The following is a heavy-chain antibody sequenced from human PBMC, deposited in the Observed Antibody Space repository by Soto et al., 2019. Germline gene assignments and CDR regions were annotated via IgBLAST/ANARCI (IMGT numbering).Heavy chain of an antibody. CDR3: ARRGMTTVTKTRAGYYYYGMDV. J-gene: IGHJ6*02. CDR1: GYSFTSYW. Sequence: GESLKISCKGSGYSFTSYWIGWVRQMPGKGLEWMGIIYPGDSDTRYSPSFQGQVTISADKSISTAYLQWSSLKASDTAMYYCARRGMTTVTKTRAGYYYYGMDVWGQGTTVTVSS. D-gene: IGHD4-17*01. CDR2: IYPGDSDT. V-gene: IGHV5-51*01.